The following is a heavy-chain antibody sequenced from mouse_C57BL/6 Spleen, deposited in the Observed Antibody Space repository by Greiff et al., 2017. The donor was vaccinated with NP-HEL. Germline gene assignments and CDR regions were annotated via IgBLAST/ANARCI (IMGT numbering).Heavy chain of an antibody. CDR1: GFSLTSYA. V-gene: IGHV2-9-1*01. J-gene: IGHJ2*01. CDR2: IWTGGGT. Sequence: QVQLQQSGPGLVAPSQSLSITCTVSGFSLTSYAISWVRQPPGKGLEWLGVIWTGGGTNYNSALKSRLSISKDNSKSQVFLKMNSLQTDDTARYYCARNYEDYYGSSFDYWGQGTTLTVSS. D-gene: IGHD1-1*01. CDR3: ARNYEDYYGSSFDY.